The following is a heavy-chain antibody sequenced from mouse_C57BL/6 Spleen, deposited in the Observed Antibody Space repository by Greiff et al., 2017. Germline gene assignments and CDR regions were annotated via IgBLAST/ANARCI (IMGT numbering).Heavy chain of an antibody. CDR1: GFTFSDYY. V-gene: IGHV5-16*01. Sequence: EVKLVESEGGLVQPGSSMKLSCTASGFTFSDYYMAWVRQVPEKGLEWVANINYDGSSTYYLDSLKSRFIISRDNAKNILYLQMSILKSEDTATYYCARDYYYGSSYGYAMDYWGQGTSVTVSS. CDR2: INYDGSST. D-gene: IGHD1-1*01. CDR3: ARDYYYGSSYGYAMDY. J-gene: IGHJ4*01.